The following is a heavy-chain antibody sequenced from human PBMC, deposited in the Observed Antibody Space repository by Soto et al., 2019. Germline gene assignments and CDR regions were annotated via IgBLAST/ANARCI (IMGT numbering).Heavy chain of an antibody. CDR3: ARVGGGKLAGFDY. Sequence: SETLSLTCTVSGGSISSGDYYWSWIRQPPGKGLEWIGYIYYSGSTYYNPSLKSRVTISVDTSKNQFSLKLSSVTAADTAVYYCARVGGGKLAGFDYWGQGALVTVSS. CDR1: GGSISSGDYY. V-gene: IGHV4-30-4*01. CDR2: IYYSGST. J-gene: IGHJ4*02. D-gene: IGHD1-1*01.